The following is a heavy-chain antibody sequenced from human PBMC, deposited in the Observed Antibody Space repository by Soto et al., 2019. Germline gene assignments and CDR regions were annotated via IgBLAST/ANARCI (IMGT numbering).Heavy chain of an antibody. J-gene: IGHJ6*02. CDR3: ARHYVYNWNYAADV. CDR2: IIPVFGTV. V-gene: IGHV1-69*13. Sequence: SVKVSCKASGGSFSSYASSWVRQAPGQGLEWMGGIIPVFGTVNYAQRFQGRLTSTADESTSTAYMELSSLRSEDTAVYYCARHYVYNWNYAADVWGQGTTVTVSS. D-gene: IGHD1-7*01. CDR1: GGSFSSYA.